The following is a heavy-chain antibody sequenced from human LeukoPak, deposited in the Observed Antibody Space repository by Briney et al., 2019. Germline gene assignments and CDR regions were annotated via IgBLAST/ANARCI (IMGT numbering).Heavy chain of an antibody. J-gene: IGHJ3*01. D-gene: IGHD4-17*01. CDR2: ISGNGGST. CDR3: AKDPNGDYIGTFDF. CDR1: QFNFNKFG. V-gene: IGHV3-23*01. Sequence: GGSLRLSCATSQFNFNKFGMAWVRQAPGKGLEWVSSISGNGGSTQYADSVQGRFAISRDNSKNTLYLQMNSLRAEDTAVYFCAKDPNGDYIGTFDFWGQGTMVTVSS.